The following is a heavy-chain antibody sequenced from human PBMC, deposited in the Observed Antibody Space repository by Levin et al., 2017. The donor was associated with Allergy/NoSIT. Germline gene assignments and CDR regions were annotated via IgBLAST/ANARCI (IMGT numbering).Heavy chain of an antibody. D-gene: IGHD5-12*01. Sequence: PGGSLRLSCAASTFTFTTYGMTWVRQAPGKGLEWVSAISASGGSTYYADSVKGRFTISRDNSRSTVYLQMNGLRGEDTAVYYCVKGSGYESGPNFDYWGQGTLVTVSS. CDR2: ISASGGST. J-gene: IGHJ4*02. CDR1: TFTFTTYG. V-gene: IGHV3-23*01. CDR3: VKGSGYESGPNFDY.